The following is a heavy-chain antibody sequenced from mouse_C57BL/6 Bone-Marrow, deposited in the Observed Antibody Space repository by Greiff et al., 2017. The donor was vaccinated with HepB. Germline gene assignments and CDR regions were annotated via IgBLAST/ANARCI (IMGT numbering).Heavy chain of an antibody. J-gene: IGHJ3*01. CDR2: IYPGSGST. CDR3: ARNNYSNYEAY. D-gene: IGHD2-5*01. V-gene: IGHV1-55*01. CDR1: GYTFTSYW. Sequence: QVQLQQPGAELVKPGASVKMSCKASGYTFTSYWITWVKQGPGQGLEWIGDIYPGSGSTNYHEKFKSKATLTVDTSSSTAYMQLSSLTSEDSAVYYCARNNYSNYEAYWGQGTLVTVSA.